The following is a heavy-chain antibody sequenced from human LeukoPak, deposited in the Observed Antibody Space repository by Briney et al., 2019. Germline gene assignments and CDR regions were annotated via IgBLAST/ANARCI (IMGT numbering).Heavy chain of an antibody. V-gene: IGHV4-34*01. D-gene: IGHD1-26*01. J-gene: IGHJ4*02. CDR2: INHSGST. CDR3: ARQPYMLGAYYFDY. Sequence: SETLSLTCAVYGGSFRGYYWSWIRQPPGKGLEWIGEINHSGSTNYNPSLKSRVTISVDTSKNQFSLKLGSVTAADTAVYYCARQPYMLGAYYFDYWGQGTLVTVSS. CDR1: GGSFRGYY.